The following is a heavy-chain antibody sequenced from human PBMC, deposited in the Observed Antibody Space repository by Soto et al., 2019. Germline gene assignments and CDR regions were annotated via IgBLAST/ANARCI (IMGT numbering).Heavy chain of an antibody. D-gene: IGHD4-17*01. CDR3: ARAGVPTTVTTEVAFDI. CDR2: INSDGSST. Sequence: GGSLRLSCAASGFTFSSYWMHWVRQAPGKGLVWVSRINSDGSSTSYAGSVKGRFTISRDDAKNTLYLQMNSLRAEDAAVYYCARAGVPTTVTTEVAFDIGGQGTMVTVSS. J-gene: IGHJ3*02. CDR1: GFTFSSYW. V-gene: IGHV3-74*01.